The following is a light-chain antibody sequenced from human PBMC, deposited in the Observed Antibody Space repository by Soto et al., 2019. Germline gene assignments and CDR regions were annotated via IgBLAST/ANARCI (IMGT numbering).Light chain of an antibody. Sequence: EIVLTQSPATLSLSPGESATLTCRASEGVRSFLAWYQQKPGQAPRLLIYDVVNMATGIPARFSGSGSGTDFTLTISSLETEDFAVYFCQQRSNWPLTFGGGTKVEIK. V-gene: IGKV3-11*01. CDR2: DVV. J-gene: IGKJ4*01. CDR3: QQRSNWPLT. CDR1: EGVRSF.